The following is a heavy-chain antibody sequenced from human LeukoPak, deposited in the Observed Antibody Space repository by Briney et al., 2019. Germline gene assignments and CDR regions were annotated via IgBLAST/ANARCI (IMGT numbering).Heavy chain of an antibody. CDR2: INPNGGST. CDR3: ARDPFYDSSGQNWFDP. V-gene: IGHV1-46*01. Sequence: ASVKVSCKASGYTFTSYYIHWVRQAPGQGLEWMGIINPNGGSTSYAQKFQGRVTMTRDTSTSTVYMELSSLRSEDTAVYYCARDPFYDSSGQNWFDPWGQGTPVTVSS. J-gene: IGHJ5*02. D-gene: IGHD3-22*01. CDR1: GYTFTSYY.